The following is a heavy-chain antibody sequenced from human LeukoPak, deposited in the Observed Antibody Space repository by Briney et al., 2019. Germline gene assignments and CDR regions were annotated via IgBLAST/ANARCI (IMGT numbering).Heavy chain of an antibody. V-gene: IGHV3-53*04. CDR1: GFTVSGNY. Sequence: PGGSLRLSCAASGFTVSGNYMSWVRQAPGKGLEWVSVMYIGADTYYADSVKGRFTISRHSSQNTVYLQMNSLRAEDTAVYYCARAQYCSGGSCYSGTLGSWGQGTLVTVSS. CDR3: ARAQYCSGGSCYSGTLGS. J-gene: IGHJ5*02. D-gene: IGHD2-15*01. CDR2: MYIGADT.